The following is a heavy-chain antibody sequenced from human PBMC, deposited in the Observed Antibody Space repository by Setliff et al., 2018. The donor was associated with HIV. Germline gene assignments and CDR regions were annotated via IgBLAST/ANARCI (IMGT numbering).Heavy chain of an antibody. D-gene: IGHD1-26*01. CDR3: ARGWEWGAPLDY. Sequence: ASVKVSCKSSGCDFGFHYVHWVRRAPGQGLEWMGMISPSGASTKYAQRLQGRVTLTRDTSSSTVYVELSSLRSDDTAVYYCARGWEWGAPLDYWGQGTLVTVSS. V-gene: IGHV1-46*01. CDR1: GCDFGFHY. CDR2: ISPSGAST. J-gene: IGHJ4*02.